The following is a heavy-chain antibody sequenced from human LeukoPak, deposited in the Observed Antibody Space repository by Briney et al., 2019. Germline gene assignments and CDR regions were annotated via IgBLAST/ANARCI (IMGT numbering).Heavy chain of an antibody. CDR3: ARVTSRLGVCDY. D-gene: IGHD2-8*01. V-gene: IGHV4-38-2*02. Sequence: SETLSLTCTVSSYSISSGYYWGWIRQPPGKGLEWIGNIYHSGNTYYKPSLKSRVTISVDTSKNQFSLKLSSVTAADTAVYYCARVTSRLGVCDYWGQGTLVTVSS. CDR1: SYSISSGYY. CDR2: IYHSGNT. J-gene: IGHJ4*02.